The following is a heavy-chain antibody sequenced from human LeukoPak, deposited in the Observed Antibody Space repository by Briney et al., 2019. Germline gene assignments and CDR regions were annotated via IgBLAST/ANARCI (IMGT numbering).Heavy chain of an antibody. J-gene: IGHJ4*02. CDR2: ISGSGGST. V-gene: IGHV3-23*01. CDR1: GFTFSSYA. CDR3: AKVDSSGFLLGSGPSDY. Sequence: GGSLRLSCAASGFTFSSYAMSWVRQAPGKGLEWVSVISGSGGSTYYADSVKGRFTISRDNSKNTLYLQMNSLRAEDTAVYYCAKVDSSGFLLGSGPSDYWGQGTLVTVSS. D-gene: IGHD3-22*01.